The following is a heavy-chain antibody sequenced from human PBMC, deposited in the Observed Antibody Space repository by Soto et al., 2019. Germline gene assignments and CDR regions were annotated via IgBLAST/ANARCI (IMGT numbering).Heavy chain of an antibody. CDR1: GDSFSGYY. V-gene: IGHV4-4*07. D-gene: IGHD1-1*01. Sequence: PSETLSLTCSVSGDSFSGYYWSWIRQPAGKGLEWIGRVYTTGNTDYNPSLKSRATVSVDTSKSQISLKRSSVTAADTAGYYCAREGRKTGGDGARRGPWGQGTLVTVSS. J-gene: IGHJ5*02. CDR2: VYTTGNT. CDR3: AREGRKTGGDGARRGP.